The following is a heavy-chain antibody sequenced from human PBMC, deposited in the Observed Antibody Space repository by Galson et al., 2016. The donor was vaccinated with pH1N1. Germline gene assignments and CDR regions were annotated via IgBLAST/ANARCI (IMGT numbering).Heavy chain of an antibody. CDR3: ARLRGGITVVREVYFDL. V-gene: IGHV5-51*03. J-gene: IGHJ4*02. CDR1: GYSFTSYW. Sequence: QSGAEVKKPGESLKISCRGSGYSFTSYWIAWVRQKPGKGLEWMGIVYPGDSDTRYSPSFRGLFTFSADKSIGTAYLKWSSLEASDTAIYYCARLRGGITVVREVYFDLWGQGTLVTVSP. D-gene: IGHD3-10*01. CDR2: VYPGDSDT.